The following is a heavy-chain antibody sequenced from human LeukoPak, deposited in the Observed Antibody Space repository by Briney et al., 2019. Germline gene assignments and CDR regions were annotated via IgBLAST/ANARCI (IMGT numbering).Heavy chain of an antibody. V-gene: IGHV3-66*01. Sequence: GGSLRLSCAASGFSVSTDYMSWVRQAPGKGLEWVSLIYSGGSRHYADSVKDRFTMSRDPSKNTLYLQMNSLRAEDTAVYFCASGPYTVSSYAYWGQGTLVTVSS. CDR3: ASGPYTVSSYAY. J-gene: IGHJ4*02. D-gene: IGHD1-26*01. CDR2: IYSGGSR. CDR1: GFSVSTDY.